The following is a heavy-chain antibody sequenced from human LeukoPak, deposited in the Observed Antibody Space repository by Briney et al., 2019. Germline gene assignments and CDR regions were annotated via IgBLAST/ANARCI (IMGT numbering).Heavy chain of an antibody. Sequence: ASVKVSCKASGYTLSTYTIHWLRQAPGQRPEWMGCIYAGNGNVKYSQNFQARVTITRDTSANIAYLELSSLGSEDTAVYYCAREVAIWGQGTLVTVSS. CDR3: AREVAI. CDR2: IYAGNGNV. J-gene: IGHJ4*02. CDR1: GYTLSTYT. V-gene: IGHV1-3*01. D-gene: IGHD2-15*01.